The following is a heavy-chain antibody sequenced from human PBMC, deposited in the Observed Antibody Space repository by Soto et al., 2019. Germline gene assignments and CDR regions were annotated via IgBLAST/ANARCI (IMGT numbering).Heavy chain of an antibody. Sequence: ASVKVSCKASGYTFTGYYMHWVRQAPGQGLEWMGWINPNSGGTNYAQKFQGRVTMTRDTSISAAYMELSRLRSDDTAVYYCALAVASTVICFDYWGQGTLVTVAS. V-gene: IGHV1-2*02. CDR2: INPNSGGT. D-gene: IGHD6-19*01. J-gene: IGHJ4*02. CDR1: GYTFTGYY. CDR3: ALAVASTVICFDY.